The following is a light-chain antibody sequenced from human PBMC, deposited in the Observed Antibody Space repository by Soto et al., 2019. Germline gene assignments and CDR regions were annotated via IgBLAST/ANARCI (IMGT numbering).Light chain of an antibody. CDR2: DAS. CDR1: QSVSSH. CDR3: QQRSNWPPIT. J-gene: IGKJ5*01. V-gene: IGKV3-11*01. Sequence: EIVLTQSPATLSLSPGDSASLSCRASQSVSSHLAWYQHKPGQPPRLLIYDASYRPTGVPGRFSGSGSGTDLTLTISSLEPEDFAVYYCQQRSNWPPITFGQGTRLEIK.